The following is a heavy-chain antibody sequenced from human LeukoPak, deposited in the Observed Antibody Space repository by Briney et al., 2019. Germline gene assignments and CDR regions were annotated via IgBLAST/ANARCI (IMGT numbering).Heavy chain of an antibody. CDR2: INGDGSST. V-gene: IGHV3-74*01. Sequence: PGGSLRLSCAASGLTFSSYWMHWVRQAPGKGLVWVSRINGDGSSTSYADSVKGRFTISRDNAKNTLYLQMNSLRAEDTAVYYCARNLVPTAMNCWFDPWGQGTLVTVSS. J-gene: IGHJ5*02. CDR1: GLTFSSYW. D-gene: IGHD2-2*01. CDR3: ARNLVPTAMNCWFDP.